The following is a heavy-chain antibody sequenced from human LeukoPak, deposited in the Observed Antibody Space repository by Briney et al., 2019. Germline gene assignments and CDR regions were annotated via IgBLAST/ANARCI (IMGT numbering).Heavy chain of an antibody. CDR3: ARAAGSSSTCYLRRSWFDP. V-gene: IGHV3-21*01. D-gene: IGHD2-2*01. CDR1: GFSFNYYD. Sequence: PGGSLRLSCAGSGFSFNYYDMNGVRQAPGKGLEWVSSISPKSDFIYYSDSVRGRFTISRDNAENSLYLQMNSLRAEDTAVYYCARAAGSSSTCYLRRSWFDPWGQGTLVTVSS. J-gene: IGHJ5*02. CDR2: ISPKSDFI.